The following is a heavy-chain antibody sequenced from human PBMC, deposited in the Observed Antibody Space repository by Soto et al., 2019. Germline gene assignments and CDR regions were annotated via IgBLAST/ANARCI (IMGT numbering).Heavy chain of an antibody. J-gene: IGHJ6*02. CDR3: ARDSSVAGTNYYGMDV. CDR1: GFTVSSNY. V-gene: IGHV3-66*01. D-gene: IGHD6-19*01. Sequence: PGGSLRLSCAASGFTVSSNYMSWVRQAPGKGLEWVSVIYSGGSTYYADSVKGRFTISRDNSKNTLYLQMNSLRAEDTAVYYCARDSSVAGTNYYGMDVWGQGTTVTAP. CDR2: IYSGGST.